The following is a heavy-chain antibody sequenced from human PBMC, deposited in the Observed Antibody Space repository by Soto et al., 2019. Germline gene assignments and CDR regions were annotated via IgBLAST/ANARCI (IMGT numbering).Heavy chain of an antibody. J-gene: IGHJ5*02. D-gene: IGHD3-10*01. V-gene: IGHV2-5*02. CDR2: IYWDDDK. CDR1: GFSLATTGVG. CDR3: AHRRGLSWFDP. Sequence: QITLKESGPTLVKPTQTLTLTCTFSGFSLATTGVGVAWIRQPPGKALEWLGVIYWDDDKRYSPFLKTRLTIMKDRSKNQVVLTMTNMDPVDTATYYCAHRRGLSWFDPWGQGTLVIVSS.